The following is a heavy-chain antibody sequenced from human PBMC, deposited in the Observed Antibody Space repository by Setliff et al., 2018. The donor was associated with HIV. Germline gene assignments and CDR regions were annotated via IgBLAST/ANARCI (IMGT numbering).Heavy chain of an antibody. V-gene: IGHV3-7*01. CDR1: GFTFGSIW. CDR3: VTGLGSGWAS. CDR2: IKEDGSER. D-gene: IGHD6-19*01. J-gene: IGHJ1*01. Sequence: GGSLRLSCAASGFTFGSIWMSWVRQAPGRGLEWVANIKEDGSERYYVDSVKGRFTISRDNAKNSLFLQMNSLRAEDMAVYYCVTGLGSGWASWGQGTLVTVSS.